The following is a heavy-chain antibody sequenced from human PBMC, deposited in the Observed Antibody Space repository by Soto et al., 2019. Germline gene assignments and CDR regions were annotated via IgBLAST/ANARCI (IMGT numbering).Heavy chain of an antibody. CDR2: IYPGDSDT. CDR1: GYSFANYW. D-gene: IGHD6-19*01. J-gene: IGHJ5*02. Sequence: PGESLKIFCEGFGYSFANYWIGWVRQMPGKGLEWMGIIYPGDSDTRYSPSFQGQVTISADKSISTAYLQWSSLKASDTAMYYCASLGAGTAWFDPWGQGTLVTVSS. V-gene: IGHV5-51*01. CDR3: ASLGAGTAWFDP.